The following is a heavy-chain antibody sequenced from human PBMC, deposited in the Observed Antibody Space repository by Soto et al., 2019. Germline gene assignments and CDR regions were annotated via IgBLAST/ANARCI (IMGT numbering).Heavy chain of an antibody. Sequence: EVQLVESGGGLVQPGGSLRLSCAASGFTFSSYDMHWVRQATGKGLEWVSAIGTAGDTYYPGSVKGRFTISRENAKNSLYLQMNSLRARDTAVYYCARAGGPHYYYGMDVWGQGTTVTVSS. V-gene: IGHV3-13*01. J-gene: IGHJ6*02. D-gene: IGHD6-25*01. CDR3: ARAGGPHYYYGMDV. CDR2: IGTAGDT. CDR1: GFTFSSYD.